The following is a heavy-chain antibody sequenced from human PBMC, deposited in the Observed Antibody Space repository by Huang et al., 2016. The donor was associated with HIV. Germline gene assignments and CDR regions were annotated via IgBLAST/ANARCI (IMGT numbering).Heavy chain of an antibody. CDR2: INPLSGVT. CDR3: ARTPYSGSHPDY. Sequence: QVQLVQSGAEVKKPGASVKVSCRTSGYTFTAYFVPWVRQAPGQGLQWMGSINPLSGVTNYAQKFQGRVTMNRDTSIRTVYMELNRLRSDDTALYYCARTPYSGSHPDYWGQGTLVTVSS. CDR1: GYTFTAYF. D-gene: IGHD2-15*01. J-gene: IGHJ4*02. V-gene: IGHV1-2*02.